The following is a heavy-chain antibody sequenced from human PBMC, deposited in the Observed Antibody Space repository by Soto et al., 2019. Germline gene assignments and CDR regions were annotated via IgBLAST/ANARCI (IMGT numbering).Heavy chain of an antibody. D-gene: IGHD2-15*01. CDR2: ISAYNGNT. Sequence: VASVKVSCKASGYTFTSYGISWVRQAPGQGLEWMGWISAYNGNTNYAQKLQGRVTMTTDTSTSTAYMELRSLRSDDTAVYYCARDDCSGGSCYSERAFDIWGQGTMVTVSS. CDR3: ARDDCSGGSCYSERAFDI. J-gene: IGHJ3*02. V-gene: IGHV1-18*01. CDR1: GYTFTSYG.